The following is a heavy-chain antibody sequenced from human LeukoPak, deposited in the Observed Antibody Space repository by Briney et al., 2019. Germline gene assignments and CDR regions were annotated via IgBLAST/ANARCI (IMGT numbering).Heavy chain of an antibody. CDR3: ARAYYYYYGMDV. J-gene: IGHJ6*02. V-gene: IGHV3-30*04. CDR1: GFTFSSYA. CDR2: ISYDGSNK. Sequence: GGSLRLSCAASGFTFSSYAMHWVRQAPGKGLEWVAVISYDGSNKYYADSVKGRFTISRDNSKNTLYLQMNSLRAEDTAVYYCARAYYYYYGMDVWGQGTTVTVSS.